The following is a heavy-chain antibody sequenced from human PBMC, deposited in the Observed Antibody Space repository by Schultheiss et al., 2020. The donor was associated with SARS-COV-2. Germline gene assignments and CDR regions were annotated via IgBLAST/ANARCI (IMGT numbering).Heavy chain of an antibody. CDR1: GFTFSRYA. CDR2: ISHDGSDK. D-gene: IGHD6-19*01. V-gene: IGHV3-30*18. CDR3: AKGAGTSARGWYHDY. Sequence: GGSLRLSCAASGFTFSRYAMYWVRQAPGKGLEWVAIISHDGSDKFYADSVKGRFTISRDNSKNTLDLQMNSLRADDTAVYYCAKGAGTSARGWYHDYWGQGTLVTVSS. J-gene: IGHJ4*02.